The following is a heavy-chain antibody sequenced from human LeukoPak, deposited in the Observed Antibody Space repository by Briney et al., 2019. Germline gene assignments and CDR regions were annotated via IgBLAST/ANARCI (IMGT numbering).Heavy chain of an antibody. CDR2: IIPIFGTA. Sequence: ASVKVSCKAFGGTFSSYAISWVRQAPGQGLEWMGGIIPIFGTANYAQKFQGRVTITADESTSTAYMELSSLRSEDTAVYYCARDRGGSYLRDAFDIWGQGTMVTVSS. CDR1: GGTFSSYA. V-gene: IGHV1-69*13. CDR3: ARDRGGSYLRDAFDI. D-gene: IGHD1-26*01. J-gene: IGHJ3*02.